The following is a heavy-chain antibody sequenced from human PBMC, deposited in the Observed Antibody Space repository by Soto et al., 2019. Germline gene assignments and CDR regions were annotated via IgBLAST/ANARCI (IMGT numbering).Heavy chain of an antibody. CDR3: ARGSMVRGDDY. D-gene: IGHD3-10*01. CDR1: GGSFSGYY. Sequence: QVQLQQWGAGLLKPSETLSLTCAVYGGSFSGYYWSWIRQPPGKGLEWIGEINHMGSTNYNPSLKSRVTISVDTSKHQFSLKLSSVTAADTAVYYCARGSMVRGDDYWGQGTLVTVSS. V-gene: IGHV4-34*01. J-gene: IGHJ4*02. CDR2: INHMGST.